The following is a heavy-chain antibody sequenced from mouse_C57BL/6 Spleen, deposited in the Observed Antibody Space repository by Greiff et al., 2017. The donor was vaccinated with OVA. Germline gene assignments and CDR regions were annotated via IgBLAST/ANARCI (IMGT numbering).Heavy chain of an antibody. CDR3: ARNWDRCAMDY. Sequence: QVQLQQPGAELVKPGASVKMSCKASGYTFTSYWITWVKQRPGQGLEWIGDIYPGSGSTNYNEKFKSKATLPVDTSSSTAYMQLSSLTSEDSAVYYCARNWDRCAMDYWGQGTSVTVSS. CDR1: GYTFTSYW. D-gene: IGHD4-1*01. CDR2: IYPGSGST. J-gene: IGHJ4*01. V-gene: IGHV1-55*01.